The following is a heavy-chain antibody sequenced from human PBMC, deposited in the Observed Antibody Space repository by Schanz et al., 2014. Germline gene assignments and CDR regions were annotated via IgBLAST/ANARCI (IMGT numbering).Heavy chain of an antibody. Sequence: EVQVVESGGGLVKPGGSLRLSCAASGFPFDTYIMKWVRQAPGKGLEWVSSISSNSDYIYYSESVKGRFTISRDNSDNTLFLQMNSLRAEDTAVYYCAKVREWWPYYFDYWGQGTLVTVSS. V-gene: IGHV3-21*04. D-gene: IGHD2-15*01. CDR2: ISSNSDYI. CDR1: GFPFDTYI. J-gene: IGHJ4*02. CDR3: AKVREWWPYYFDY.